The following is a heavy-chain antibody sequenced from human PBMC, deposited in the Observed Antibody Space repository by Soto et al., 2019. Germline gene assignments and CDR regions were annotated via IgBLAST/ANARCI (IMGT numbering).Heavy chain of an antibody. J-gene: IGHJ4*02. Sequence: PSETLSLTCTVSGGSISSGDYYWSWIRQPPGKGLEWIGYIYYSGSTYYNPSLKSRVTISVDTSKNQFSLKLSSVTAADTAVYYCARLDRRVLTVYSVFDHWGQGTPVTVSS. V-gene: IGHV4-30-4*01. CDR1: GGSISSGDYY. D-gene: IGHD2-2*03. CDR2: IYYSGST. CDR3: ARLDRRVLTVYSVFDH.